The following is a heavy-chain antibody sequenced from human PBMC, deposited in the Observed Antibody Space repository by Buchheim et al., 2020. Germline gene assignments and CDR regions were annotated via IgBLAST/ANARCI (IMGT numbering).Heavy chain of an antibody. CDR3: ARPKYSNYAGCMDV. V-gene: IGHV3-33*01. CDR2: IWYDGSNK. Sequence: QVQLVESGGGVVQPGRSLRLSCAASGFTFSSYGMHWVRQAPGKGLEWVAVIWYDGSNKYYADSVKGRFTISRDNSKKTLYLQMNSLRAEDTAVYYCARPKYSNYAGCMDVWGQGTT. D-gene: IGHD4-11*01. CDR1: GFTFSSYG. J-gene: IGHJ6*02.